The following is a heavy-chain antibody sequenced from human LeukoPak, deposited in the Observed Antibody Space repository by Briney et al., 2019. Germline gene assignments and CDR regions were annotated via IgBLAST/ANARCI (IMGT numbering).Heavy chain of an antibody. CDR2: IYYTGST. Sequence: SETLSLTCTVSGGSISRYYWTWIRQSPGKGLEWIGYIYYTGSTSYNPSLRSRITISVDSSKNQFSLKLSSVTAADTAVYYCARDGRLGITLVRGVHYYYGMDVWGQGTTVTVSS. D-gene: IGHD3-10*01. CDR3: ARDGRLGITLVRGVHYYYGMDV. V-gene: IGHV4-59*01. J-gene: IGHJ6*02. CDR1: GGSISRYY.